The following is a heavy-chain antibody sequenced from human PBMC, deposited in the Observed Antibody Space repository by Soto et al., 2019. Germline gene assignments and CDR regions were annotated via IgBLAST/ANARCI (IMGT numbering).Heavy chain of an antibody. D-gene: IGHD1-20*01. CDR2: IIGSGGNS. J-gene: IGHJ3*02. CDR1: GFTFSSYA. V-gene: IGHV3-23*01. CDR3: AKDHFQGNGIYDAFDI. Sequence: GGSLRLSCAASGFTFSSYAMTWVRQAPGKGLEWVSTIIGSGGNSYYADSVKGRFTISRDNSKNMLFLQMNSLRADDTAVYYCAKDHFQGNGIYDAFDIWGQGTMVTVSS.